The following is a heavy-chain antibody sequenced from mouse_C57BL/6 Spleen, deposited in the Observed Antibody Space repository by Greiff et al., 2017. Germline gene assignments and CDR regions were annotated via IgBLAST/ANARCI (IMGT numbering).Heavy chain of an antibody. CDR1: GYTFTEYT. CDR3: ARHEECDGYSDWYFDV. J-gene: IGHJ1*03. Sequence: VKLMESGAELVKPGASVKLSCKASGYTFTEYTIHWVKQRSGQGLEWIGWFYPGSGSIKYNEKFKDKATLTADKSSSTAYMELSRLTSEDSAVYFCARHEECDGYSDWYFDVWGTGTTVTVSS. D-gene: IGHD2-3*01. V-gene: IGHV1-62-2*01. CDR2: FYPGSGSI.